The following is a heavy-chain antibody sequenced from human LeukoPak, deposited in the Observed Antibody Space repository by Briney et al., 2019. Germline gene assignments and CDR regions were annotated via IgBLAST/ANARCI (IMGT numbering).Heavy chain of an antibody. CDR1: GGSFSGYY. V-gene: IGHV4-34*01. J-gene: IGHJ3*01. CDR3: ATLGQSWGNAFDF. CDR2: INHSGST. D-gene: IGHD7-27*01. Sequence: SETLSLTCAVYGGSFSGYYWSWIRQPPGKGLEWIGEINHSGSTNYNPSLTSRVTISVDTSKNQISLKLTSVTAADTAVYYCATLGQSWGNAFDFWGQGTMVTVSS.